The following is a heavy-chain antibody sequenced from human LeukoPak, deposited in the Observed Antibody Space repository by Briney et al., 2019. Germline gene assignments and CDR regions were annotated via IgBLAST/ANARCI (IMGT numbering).Heavy chain of an antibody. V-gene: IGHV3-48*04. CDR3: ARGLYYYGSGSYYRPTRNYYGMDV. CDR2: ISSSSSTI. D-gene: IGHD3-10*01. Sequence: GGSLRLSCAASGFTFSSYSMNWVRQAPGKGLEWVSYISSSSSTIYYADSVKGRFTISRDNAKNSLYLQMNSLRAEDTAVYYCARGLYYYGSGSYYRPTRNYYGMDVWGQGTTVTVSS. J-gene: IGHJ6*02. CDR1: GFTFSSYS.